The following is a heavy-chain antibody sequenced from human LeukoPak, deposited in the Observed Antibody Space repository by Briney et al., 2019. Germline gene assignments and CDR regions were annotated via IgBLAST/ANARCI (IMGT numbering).Heavy chain of an antibody. CDR2: INHSGST. Sequence: SETLSFTCAVYGGSFSGYYWSWIRQPPGKGLEWIGEINHSGSTNYNPSLKSRVTISVDTSKNQFSLKLSSVTAADTAVYYCARGQNPSPFKYWGQGTLVTVSS. V-gene: IGHV4-34*01. CDR3: ARGQNPSPFKY. CDR1: GGSFSGYY. J-gene: IGHJ4*02.